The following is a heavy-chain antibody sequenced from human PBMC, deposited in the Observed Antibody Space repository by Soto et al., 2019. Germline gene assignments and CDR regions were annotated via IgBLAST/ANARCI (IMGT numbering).Heavy chain of an antibody. CDR1: GFTFSSYA. J-gene: IGHJ6*02. CDR3: AKALGYFGSGSYYILYGMDV. CDR2: ISGSGGST. D-gene: IGHD3-10*01. V-gene: IGHV3-23*01. Sequence: SCAASGFTFSSYAMSWARQAPGKGREWVSSISGSGGSTYHADSVKGRFTISRDNSKNTLYLQMNSLRAEDTAVYYCAKALGYFGSGSYYILYGMDVWGQGTTVTVSS.